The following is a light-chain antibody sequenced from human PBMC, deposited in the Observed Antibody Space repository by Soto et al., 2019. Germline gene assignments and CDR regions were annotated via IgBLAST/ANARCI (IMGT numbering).Light chain of an antibody. CDR3: QTWGTGGV. J-gene: IGLJ2*01. V-gene: IGLV4-69*01. CDR2: LDSDGSH. Sequence: QSVLTQSPSASASLGASVKLTCTLSSGDSSYAIAWHQQQPEKGPRYLMKLDSDGSHSKGDGIPDRFSGSSSGAERYLTISSLQSEDEADYYCQTWGTGGVFGGGTKVTVL. CDR1: SGDSSYA.